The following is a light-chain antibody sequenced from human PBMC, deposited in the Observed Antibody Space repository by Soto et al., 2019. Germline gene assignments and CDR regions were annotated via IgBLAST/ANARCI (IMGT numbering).Light chain of an antibody. J-gene: IGKJ1*01. CDR1: QSVSSSY. CDR2: GAS. Sequence: EIVLTQSPGTLSLSPGERATLSCRASQSVSSSYLAWYQQKPGPAPRPLIYGASSRAIGIPDRFSGSGSGTDFTLTISRLEHEDFEVYYCQQYGISPCTFGQGNQVEIK. CDR3: QQYGISPCT. V-gene: IGKV3-20*01.